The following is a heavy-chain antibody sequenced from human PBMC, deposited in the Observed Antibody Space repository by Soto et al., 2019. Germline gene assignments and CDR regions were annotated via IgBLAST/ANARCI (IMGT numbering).Heavy chain of an antibody. CDR1: DDFISSYY. V-gene: IGHV4-4*07. Sequence: KPSETLSLTCTVSDDFISSYYWNWIRQPAGKGLEWIGRVSTNGATNYNPSLESRVTMSVDTSKNQFSLKLTSVTAADTAVYFCARADYEILTGSYAMDVWGRGTTVTVSS. CDR3: ARADYEILTGSYAMDV. J-gene: IGHJ6*02. CDR2: VSTNGAT. D-gene: IGHD3-9*01.